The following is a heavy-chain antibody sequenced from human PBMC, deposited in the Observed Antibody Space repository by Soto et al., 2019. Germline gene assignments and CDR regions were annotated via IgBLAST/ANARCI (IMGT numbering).Heavy chain of an antibody. V-gene: IGHV4-61*08. CDR1: GGSVSSGDYY. CDR3: ARIPVDTSMIYWVDP. J-gene: IGHJ5*02. CDR2: IYYSGNT. D-gene: IGHD5-18*01. Sequence: ETLSLTCTVSGGSVSSGDYYWSWIRQPPGKGLEWIGYIYYSGNTNYNPSLKSRVTISVDTSKNLFSLKLTSVTAADTAVYYCARIPVDTSMIYWVDPWGQGTLVTVSS.